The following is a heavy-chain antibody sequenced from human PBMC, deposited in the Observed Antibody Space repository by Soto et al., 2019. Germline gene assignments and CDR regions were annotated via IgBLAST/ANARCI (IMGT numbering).Heavy chain of an antibody. CDR1: GFTFDDYA. CDR3: AKAPAPRYNWNYGVSYYFDY. D-gene: IGHD1-7*01. CDR2: ISWNSGSI. V-gene: IGHV3-9*01. Sequence: EVQLVESGGGLVQPGRSLRLSCAASGFTFDDYAMHWVRQAPGKGLEWVSGISWNSGSIGYADSVKGRFTISRDNAKNSLYLQMNSLRAEDTALYYCAKAPAPRYNWNYGVSYYFDYWGQGTLVTVSS. J-gene: IGHJ4*02.